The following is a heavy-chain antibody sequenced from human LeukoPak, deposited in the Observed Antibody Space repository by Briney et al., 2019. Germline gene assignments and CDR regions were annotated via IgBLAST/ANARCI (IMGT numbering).Heavy chain of an antibody. CDR2: ISYDGSNK. CDR3: AKDPTTYGSGNNWFDP. D-gene: IGHD3-10*01. CDR1: GFTFSSYG. Sequence: GGSLRLSCAASGFTFSSYGMHWVRQAPGKGLEWVAVISYDGSNKYYADSVKGRFTISRDNSKNTLYLQMNSLRAEDTAVYYCAKDPTTYGSGNNWFDPWGQGTLVTVSS. J-gene: IGHJ5*02. V-gene: IGHV3-30*18.